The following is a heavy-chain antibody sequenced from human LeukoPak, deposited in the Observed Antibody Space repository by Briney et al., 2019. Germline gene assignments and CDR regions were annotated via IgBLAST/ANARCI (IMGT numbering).Heavy chain of an antibody. Sequence: SETLSLTCAVYGGSFSGYHWSWIRQTPGKGPEWIGEINHSGSTNYNPSLKSRVTISVDTSKNQFSLTVSSVTAADTAVYYCARLRWITDYWGQGILVTVSP. J-gene: IGHJ4*02. CDR2: INHSGST. CDR1: GGSFSGYH. CDR3: ARLRWITDY. D-gene: IGHD5-12*01. V-gene: IGHV4-34*01.